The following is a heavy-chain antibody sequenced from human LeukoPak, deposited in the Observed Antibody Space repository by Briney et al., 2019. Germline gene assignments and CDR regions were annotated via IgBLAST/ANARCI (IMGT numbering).Heavy chain of an antibody. Sequence: GESLKISCKGSGYSFTSYWIGWVRQMPGKGLEWMGMIYPGDSDTRYSPSFQGQVTISGDKSISTAYLQRSSLKASDTAMYYCGRHRKSSSYAYDPFDIWGQGTMVTVSS. J-gene: IGHJ3*02. CDR2: IYPGDSDT. CDR3: GRHRKSSSYAYDPFDI. D-gene: IGHD6-6*01. CDR1: GYSFTSYW. V-gene: IGHV5-51*01.